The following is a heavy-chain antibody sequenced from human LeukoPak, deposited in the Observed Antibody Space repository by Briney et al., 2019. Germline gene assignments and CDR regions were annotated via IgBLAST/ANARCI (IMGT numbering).Heavy chain of an antibody. CDR3: AKGRLRITMIVAPDY. V-gene: IGHV3-23*01. J-gene: IGHJ4*02. CDR2: ISGSGGST. Sequence: GGSPRLSCAASGFTFSSYAMSWVRQAPGKGLEWVSAISGSGGSTYYADSVKGRFTISRDNSKNTLYLQMNSLRAEDMAVYYCAKGRLRITMIVAPDYWGQGTLVTVSS. D-gene: IGHD3-22*01. CDR1: GFTFSSYA.